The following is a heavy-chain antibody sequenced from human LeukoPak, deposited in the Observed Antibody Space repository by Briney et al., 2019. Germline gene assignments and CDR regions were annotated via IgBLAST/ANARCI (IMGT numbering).Heavy chain of an antibody. V-gene: IGHV4-34*01. CDR2: ITHSGST. Sequence: SETLSLTCAIYGGSFSGYNWSWIRQPRGKGLEWIAEITHSGSTNYNPSLKSRVTISVDTSKNQFSLKLRSVTAADTAMYYCARDNQYNSDSSDYGGTNFDYWGQGTLVTVSS. D-gene: IGHD3-22*01. CDR3: ARDNQYNSDSSDYGGTNFDY. J-gene: IGHJ4*02. CDR1: GGSFSGYN.